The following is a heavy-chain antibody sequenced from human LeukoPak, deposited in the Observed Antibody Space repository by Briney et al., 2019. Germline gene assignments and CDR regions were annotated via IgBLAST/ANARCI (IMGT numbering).Heavy chain of an antibody. D-gene: IGHD3-10*01. J-gene: IGHJ4*02. CDR3: ARVRYYGSGSYYKLPQDY. CDR1: GGSFSGYY. V-gene: IGHV4-34*01. Sequence: PSETLSLTCAVYGGSFSGYYWSWIRQPPGKGLEWIGEINQSGSTNYNPSLKSRVTISVDTSKNQFSLKLSSVTAADTAVYYCARVRYYGSGSYYKLPQDYWGQGTLVTVSS. CDR2: INQSGST.